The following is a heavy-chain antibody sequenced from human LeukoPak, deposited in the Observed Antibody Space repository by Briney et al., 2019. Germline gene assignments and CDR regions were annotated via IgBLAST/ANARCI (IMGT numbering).Heavy chain of an antibody. D-gene: IGHD3-10*01. CDR3: TTEGTVRGAYLDY. CDR2: IKRKTDGGTT. Sequence: GGSLRLSCVASGFIFSNAWMSWVRQAPGKGLEWVVRIKRKTDGGTTDYAAPVKGRFSISRDDSKKTLHLQMNSLKIEGTAVYYCTTEGTVRGAYLDYWGQGTLVTVSS. V-gene: IGHV3-15*01. CDR1: GFIFSNAW. J-gene: IGHJ4*02.